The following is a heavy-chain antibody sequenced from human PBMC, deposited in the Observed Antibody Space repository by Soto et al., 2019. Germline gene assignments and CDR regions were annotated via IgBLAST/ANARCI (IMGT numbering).Heavy chain of an antibody. CDR2: IWYDGSNK. V-gene: IGHV3-33*03. CDR3: ARAQYSGSYFDACDI. CDR1: GFPFSSYG. D-gene: IGHD1-26*01. J-gene: IGHJ3*02. Sequence: GGSLRLSCAASGFPFSSYGMHWVRQAPGKGLDWVAVIWYDGSNKYYADPVKGRFTISRDNSKNTLYLQMNSLRVEDTAVYYCARAQYSGSYFDACDIWGQGTMVTVSS.